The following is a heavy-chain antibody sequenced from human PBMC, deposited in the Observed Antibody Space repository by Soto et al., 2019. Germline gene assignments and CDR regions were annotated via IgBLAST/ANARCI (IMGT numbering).Heavy chain of an antibody. CDR2: FHYSWGS. D-gene: IGHD1-26*01. CDR3: ARHGITGSYYDAFDI. CDR1: GDSIGTYN. J-gene: IGHJ3*02. V-gene: IGHV4-59*08. Sequence: PSETLSLTCTVSGDSIGTYNWGWIRQPPGKVLYWIGYFHYSWGSNYNPSLKSRVAISLDTSKSQFSLKLTSVTAAETVVYYCARHGITGSYYDAFDIWGQGTMVTVSS.